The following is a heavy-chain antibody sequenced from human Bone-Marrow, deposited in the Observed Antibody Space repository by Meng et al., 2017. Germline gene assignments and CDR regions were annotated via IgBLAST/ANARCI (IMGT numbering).Heavy chain of an antibody. D-gene: IGHD3-10*01. V-gene: IGHV1-18*01. CDR3: ARGDYGSGSQGDDY. CDR1: CYTFTSYG. CDR2: ISAYNGNT. J-gene: IGHJ4*02. Sequence: QVPLVQFGAEGKKPGASVKVACKASCYTFTSYGISWVRQAPGQGLEWMGWISAYNGNTNYAQKLQGRVTMTTDTSTSTAYMELRSLRSDDTAVYYCARGDYGSGSQGDDYWGQGTLVTVSS.